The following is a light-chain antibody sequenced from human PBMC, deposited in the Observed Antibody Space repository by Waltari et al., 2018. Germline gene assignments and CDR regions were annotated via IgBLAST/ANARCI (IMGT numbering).Light chain of an antibody. J-gene: IGKJ2*01. Sequence: ATHTGWTFLALDQQKSCQAPRLRIFEASGRATGIPAKFRCSWSGTDFTLTVSNLEPEDFAVYYCQQRSNWPYTFGQGTRVDIK. V-gene: IGKV3-11*01. CDR3: QQRSNWPYT. CDR1: HTGWTF. CDR2: EAS.